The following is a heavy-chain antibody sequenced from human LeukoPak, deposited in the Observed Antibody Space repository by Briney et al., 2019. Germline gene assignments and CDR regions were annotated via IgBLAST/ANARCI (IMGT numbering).Heavy chain of an antibody. D-gene: IGHD3-3*01. J-gene: IGHJ4*02. CDR1: GFRFSNYW. V-gene: IGHV3-7*01. CDR3: ARATSADKEDY. Sequence: GGSLRLSCAASGFRFSNYWMSWVRQAPGKGLEWVASIRADGSEKYYLDSVKGGFTVSRDNAERSLFLQMDSLRVEHTALYYCARATSADKEDYWGQGTLVIVSS. CDR2: IRADGSEK.